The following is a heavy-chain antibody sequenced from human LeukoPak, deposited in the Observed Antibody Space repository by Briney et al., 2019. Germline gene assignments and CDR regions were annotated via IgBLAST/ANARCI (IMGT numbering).Heavy chain of an antibody. J-gene: IGHJ6*03. Sequence: GGSLRLSCAASGFTFDDYAMHCVRQAPGKGLEWVSLISGDGGSTYYADSVKGRFTISRDNSKNSLYLQMNSLRTEDTALYYCAKGPSGGSGYYYYYYYMDVWGKGTTVTVSS. CDR1: GFTFDDYA. CDR2: ISGDGGST. V-gene: IGHV3-43*02. CDR3: AKGPSGGSGYYYYYYYMDV. D-gene: IGHD3-10*01.